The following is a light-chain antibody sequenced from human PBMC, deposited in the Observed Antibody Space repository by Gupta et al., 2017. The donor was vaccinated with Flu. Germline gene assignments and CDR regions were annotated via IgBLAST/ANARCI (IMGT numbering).Light chain of an antibody. CDR3: QQSYSIPWT. CDR2: TAS. Sequence: DIKMTQSQYSLFASVGDRVTITCRTSQSMNNYLNWYRQKPGKAPELLIYTASNLQSGVPSRFSGSGSGTHFTLTISSLQPAYFATYYCQQSYSIPWTFGPGTKVQIK. J-gene: IGKJ1*01. V-gene: IGKV1-39*01. CDR1: QSMNNY.